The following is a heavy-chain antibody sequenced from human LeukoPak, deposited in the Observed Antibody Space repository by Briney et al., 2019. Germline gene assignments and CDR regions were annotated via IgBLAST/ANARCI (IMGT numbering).Heavy chain of an antibody. Sequence: GGSLRLSCAASGFTFSSYSMNWVRQAPGKGLEWVAVIWYDGSNKYYADSVKGRFTISRDNSKNTLYLQMNSLRAEDTAVYYCAKGAAAFYYFDYWGQGTLVTVSS. CDR3: AKGAAAFYYFDY. V-gene: IGHV3-30*02. D-gene: IGHD6-13*01. CDR1: GFTFSSYS. CDR2: IWYDGSNK. J-gene: IGHJ4*02.